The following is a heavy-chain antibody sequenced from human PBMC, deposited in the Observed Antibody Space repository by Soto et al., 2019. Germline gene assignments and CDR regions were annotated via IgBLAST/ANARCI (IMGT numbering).Heavy chain of an antibody. J-gene: IGHJ6*02. CDR1: GGSVSSGSYY. D-gene: IGHD6-19*01. CDR2: IYYSGST. V-gene: IGHV4-61*01. CDR3: GRGGIAVVGTGAYYYCGMDV. Sequence: PSETLSLTCTVSGGSVSSGSYYWSWIRQPPGKGLEWIGYIYYSGSTNYNPSLKSRVTISVDTSKNQFSLKLSSVTAADTAVYYCGRGGIAVVGTGAYYYCGMDVWAQGPTV.